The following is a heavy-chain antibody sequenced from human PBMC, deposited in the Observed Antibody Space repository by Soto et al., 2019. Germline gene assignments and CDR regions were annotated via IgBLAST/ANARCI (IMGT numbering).Heavy chain of an antibody. Sequence: ASVKVSCKASGYTFTSYAMHWVRQAPGQRLEWMGWINAYNGNTKYAQKLQGRVTMTTDTSTSTAYMELRSLRSDDTAVYYCAREATYCSGGSCYSTRAFDIWGQGTMVTVSS. V-gene: IGHV1-3*01. CDR1: GYTFTSYA. J-gene: IGHJ3*02. CDR2: INAYNGNT. D-gene: IGHD2-15*01. CDR3: AREATYCSGGSCYSTRAFDI.